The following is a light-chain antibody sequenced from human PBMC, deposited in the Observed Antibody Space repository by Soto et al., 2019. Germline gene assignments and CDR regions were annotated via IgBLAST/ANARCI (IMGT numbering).Light chain of an antibody. CDR1: SSDVGGDNY. J-gene: IGLJ1*01. Sequence: QSALTQPPSASGSPGQSVTISCTGTSSDVGGDNYVSWYQQHPGKAPKLMIYEVSKRPSGVPDRFSGSKSGNTASLTVSGLQGEDEDDYYCSSYAGSDTYVFGSGTKVTVL. CDR3: SSYAGSDTYV. V-gene: IGLV2-8*01. CDR2: EVS.